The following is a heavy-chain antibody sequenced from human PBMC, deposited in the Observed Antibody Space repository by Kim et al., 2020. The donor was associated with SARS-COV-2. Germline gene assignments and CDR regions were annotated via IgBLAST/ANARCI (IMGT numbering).Heavy chain of an antibody. J-gene: IGHJ6*02. V-gene: IGHV3-7*03. Sequence: GGSLRLSCAASGFTFSTYWMNWVRQAPGEGLEWVANIKQDGSERYYVDSVKGRFTISRDNAKNSVYLQMNSLRNEDTAVYYCARGAPSLGTNYVFWSGYCSEDYHYYGMDVWGQGIMVTVSS. CDR2: IKQDGSER. CDR3: ARGAPSLGTNYVFWSGYCSEDYHYYGMDV. CDR1: GFTFSTYW. D-gene: IGHD3-3*01.